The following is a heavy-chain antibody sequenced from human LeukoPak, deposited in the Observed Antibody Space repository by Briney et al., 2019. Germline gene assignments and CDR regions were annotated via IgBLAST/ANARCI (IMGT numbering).Heavy chain of an antibody. CDR3: ARENYDSSRVWFDP. D-gene: IGHD3-22*01. CDR1: GGSISSYY. V-gene: IGHV4-59*01. Sequence: PSETLSLTCTVSGGSISSYYWSWIRQPPGEGLEWIGYVYYSGSTNYNPSLKSRVTISVDTSKNQFSLKLSSVTAADTAVYYCARENYDSSRVWFDPWGQGTLVTVSS. CDR2: VYYSGST. J-gene: IGHJ5*02.